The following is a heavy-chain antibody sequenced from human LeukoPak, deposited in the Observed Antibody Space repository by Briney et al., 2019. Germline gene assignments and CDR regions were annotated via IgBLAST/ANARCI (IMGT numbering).Heavy chain of an antibody. V-gene: IGHV4-38-2*02. D-gene: IGHD3-10*01. CDR2: IYHSGST. Sequence: SETLSLTCTVSGYSISSGYYWGWIRQPPGQGLEWIGSIYHSGSTYYNPSLKSRVTISVDTSKNQFSLKLSSVTAADTAVYYCARARVVRGVIGGYWGQGTLVTVSS. CDR1: GYSISSGYY. J-gene: IGHJ4*02. CDR3: ARARVVRGVIGGY.